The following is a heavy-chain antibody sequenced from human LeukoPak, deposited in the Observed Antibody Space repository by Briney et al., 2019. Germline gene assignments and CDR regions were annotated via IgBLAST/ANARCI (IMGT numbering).Heavy chain of an antibody. D-gene: IGHD5-18*01. V-gene: IGHV3-64D*09. CDR3: VVSYLYAFDI. J-gene: IGHJ3*02. CDR1: GFIFTNYA. CDR2: ISSNGGST. Sequence: PGGSLRLSCAASGFIFTNYAMHWVRQAPGKGLEYVSAISSNGGSTYYADSVKGRFTISRDNYKNTLNLQMSSLRAEDTAVYYCVVSYLYAFDIWGQGTMVTVSS.